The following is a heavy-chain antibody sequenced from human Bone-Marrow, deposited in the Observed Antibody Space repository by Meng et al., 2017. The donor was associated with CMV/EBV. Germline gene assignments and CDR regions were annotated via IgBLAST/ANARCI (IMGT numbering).Heavy chain of an antibody. CDR3: RRGYTDAFDI. J-gene: IGHJ3*02. Sequence: GGSLRLSCAASGFTFSSYEMNWVRQAPGKGLEWVSYISSSGSTIYYADSVKGRFTISRDNAKNSLYLQMNSLRAEDTAVYYCRRGYTDAFDIWGQGTMVTVSS. CDR1: GFTFSSYE. D-gene: IGHD2-2*02. V-gene: IGHV3-48*03. CDR2: ISSSGSTI.